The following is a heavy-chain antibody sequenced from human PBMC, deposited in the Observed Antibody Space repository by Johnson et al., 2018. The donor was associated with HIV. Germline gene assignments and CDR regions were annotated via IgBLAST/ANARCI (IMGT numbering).Heavy chain of an antibody. CDR2: ISYDGSNK. D-gene: IGHD3-22*01. CDR3: ARDSPYVTMIVVVSARLLPLRDAFDI. V-gene: IGHV3-30-3*01. Sequence: QVQLVESGGGVVQPGRSLRLSCAASGFTFSSYAMHWVRQAPGKGLEWVAVISYDGSNKYYADSVKGRFTISRDNSKNTLYLQMNSLRPEDTAVYYCARDSPYVTMIVVVSARLLPLRDAFDIWGQGTLVTVSS. J-gene: IGHJ3*02. CDR1: GFTFSSYA.